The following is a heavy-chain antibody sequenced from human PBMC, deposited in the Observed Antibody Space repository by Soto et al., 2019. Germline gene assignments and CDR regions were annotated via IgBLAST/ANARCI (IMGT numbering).Heavy chain of an antibody. V-gene: IGHV1-18*01. D-gene: IGHD3-10*01. CDR3: ARGVGSGSYYNQYTWFDP. CDR1: GYTFTNYG. Sequence: ASVKVSCKASGYTFTNYGISWVRQAPGQGLEWMGWINVYNGNTKYAQKVQGRVTMTTDTSTSTAYMELRSLRSDDTAVYYCARGVGSGSYYNQYTWFDPWGQGTLLTVSS. CDR2: INVYNGNT. J-gene: IGHJ5*02.